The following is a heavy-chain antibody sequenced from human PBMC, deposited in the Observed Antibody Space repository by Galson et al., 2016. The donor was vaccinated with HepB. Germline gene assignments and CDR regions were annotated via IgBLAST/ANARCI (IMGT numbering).Heavy chain of an antibody. D-gene: IGHD5-12*01. Sequence: SVKVSCKASGYTFSNYVINWVRQAPGQSLEWMGWINADTGNTKYSQKFQGRVTFPRDTSANTAHVELSSLGFEDTAVYYCARESWFYHHNTGYNPFDYWGPGTLVTVSS. CDR2: INADTGNT. CDR1: GYTFSNYV. V-gene: IGHV1-3*01. J-gene: IGHJ4*02. CDR3: ARESWFYHHNTGYNPFDY.